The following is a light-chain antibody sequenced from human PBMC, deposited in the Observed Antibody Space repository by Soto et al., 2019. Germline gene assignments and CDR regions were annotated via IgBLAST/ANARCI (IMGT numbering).Light chain of an antibody. Sequence: EIVMTQSPATLSVSPGERATPSCRASQSVTSNLAWYQRRPGQAPRLLIYGSSTRATGVPARFSGSASGTEFTLTISSLQSEDFGVYYCQQYNDWPRTFGQGTRLEIK. CDR2: GSS. CDR1: QSVTSN. J-gene: IGKJ5*01. V-gene: IGKV3-15*01. CDR3: QQYNDWPRT.